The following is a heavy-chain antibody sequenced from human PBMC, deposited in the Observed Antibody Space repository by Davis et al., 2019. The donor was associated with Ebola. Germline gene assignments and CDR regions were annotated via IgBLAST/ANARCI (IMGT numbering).Heavy chain of an antibody. V-gene: IGHV1-2*06. Sequence: ASVKVSCKASGYTFTDYNIHWMRQAPGQGLEWLGRVILKSGATNYAQKFQGRVTMTRDTSISTVDMELSSLRYDDTADYYCARGHNYAHEYWGQGTLGTVSS. CDR1: GYTFTDYN. CDR2: VILKSGAT. J-gene: IGHJ4*02. D-gene: IGHD4-11*01. CDR3: ARGHNYAHEY.